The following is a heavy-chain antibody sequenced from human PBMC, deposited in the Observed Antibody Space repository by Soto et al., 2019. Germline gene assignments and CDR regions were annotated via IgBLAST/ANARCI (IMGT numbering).Heavy chain of an antibody. J-gene: IGHJ3*02. V-gene: IGHV1-18*01. D-gene: IGHD5-12*01. Sequence: ASVKVSCKASGYTYTSYGISWVRQATGQGLEWMGWISAYNGNTNYAQKLQGRVTMTTDTSTSTAYMELRSLRSDDTAVYYCARVSRIEMATIKVAFDIWGQGTMVTVSS. CDR1: GYTYTSYG. CDR2: ISAYNGNT. CDR3: ARVSRIEMATIKVAFDI.